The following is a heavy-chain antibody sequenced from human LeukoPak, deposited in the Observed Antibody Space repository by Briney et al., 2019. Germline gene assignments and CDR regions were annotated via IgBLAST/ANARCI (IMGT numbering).Heavy chain of an antibody. CDR2: IYYSGTT. CDR3: ARDGNPNRYCSGGSCYPGDYYGMDV. D-gene: IGHD2-15*01. V-gene: IGHV4-59*01. J-gene: IGHJ6*02. CDR1: GGSISSYY. Sequence: TSETLSLTCTVSGGSISSYYWSWIRQPPGKGLEWIGYIYYSGTTNYNPSLKSRVTISVDTSKNQFSLKLSSVTAADTAVYYCARDGNPNRYCSGGSCYPGDYYGMDVWGQGTTVTVSS.